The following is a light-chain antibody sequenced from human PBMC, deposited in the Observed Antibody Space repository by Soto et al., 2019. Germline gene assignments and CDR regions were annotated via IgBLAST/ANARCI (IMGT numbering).Light chain of an antibody. CDR2: KAS. J-gene: IGKJ1*01. V-gene: IGKV1-5*03. Sequence: DIQMTQSPSILSASVGDRVTITCRASQSISSWLAWYQQKPGKAPNLLIHKASSLESGVPSRFSGSGSGTEFTLTISSLQPDDFATYYCQQYNSYPWTFGQGTKVDIK. CDR3: QQYNSYPWT. CDR1: QSISSW.